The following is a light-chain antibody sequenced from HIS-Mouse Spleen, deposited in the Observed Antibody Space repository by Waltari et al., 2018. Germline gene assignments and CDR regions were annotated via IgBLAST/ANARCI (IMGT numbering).Light chain of an antibody. Sequence: SYELTQPPSVSVSPGQTARITCSGDALPKQYAYWYQKKPGQAPVLVSYEDSKRPPGIPERFSGSSSGTMATLTISGAQVEDEADYYCYSTDSSGNHRVFGGGTKLTVL. J-gene: IGLJ2*01. V-gene: IGLV3-10*01. CDR1: ALPKQY. CDR2: EDS. CDR3: YSTDSSGNHRV.